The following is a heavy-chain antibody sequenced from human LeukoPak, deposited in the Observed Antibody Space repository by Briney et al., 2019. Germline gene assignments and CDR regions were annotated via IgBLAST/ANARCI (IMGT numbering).Heavy chain of an antibody. CDR3: ARDYGPIVVVPAAEMDV. V-gene: IGHV1-2*02. D-gene: IGHD2-2*01. Sequence: ASVKVSCKASGYTFTGYYMHWVRQAPGQGHEWMGWINPNSGGTNYAQKFQGRVTMTRDTSISTAYMELSRLRSDDTAVYYCARDYGPIVVVPAAEMDVWGKGTTVTVSS. J-gene: IGHJ6*04. CDR2: INPNSGGT. CDR1: GYTFTGYY.